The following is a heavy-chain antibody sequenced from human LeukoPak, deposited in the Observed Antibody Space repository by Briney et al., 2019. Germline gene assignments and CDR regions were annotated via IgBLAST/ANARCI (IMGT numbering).Heavy chain of an antibody. D-gene: IGHD3-10*01. CDR2: IYSVGST. J-gene: IGHJ4*02. CDR1: GFTVRNNY. Sequence: GGSLRLSCAASGFTVRNNYMNWVRQAPGKGLEWVSVIYSVGSTYYADSVKGRFTISRDNAKNTLYLQMNSLRAEDTAVYYCARAADYYASGVFYWGQGTLVTVSS. CDR3: ARAADYYASGVFY. V-gene: IGHV3-53*01.